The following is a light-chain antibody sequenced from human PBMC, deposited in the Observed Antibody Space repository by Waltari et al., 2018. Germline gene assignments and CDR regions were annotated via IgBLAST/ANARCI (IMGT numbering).Light chain of an antibody. CDR3: QQYDNWPRT. Sequence: EIVLTQSPATQSASPGERATLSCRAGRSVRKNLAWYQQKPGQAPRLLIYGASTRATGIPARFSGSGSGREFTLTISSLQSEDFAVYFCQQYDNWPRTFGQGTKVEIK. V-gene: IGKV3-15*01. CDR1: RSVRKN. CDR2: GAS. J-gene: IGKJ1*01.